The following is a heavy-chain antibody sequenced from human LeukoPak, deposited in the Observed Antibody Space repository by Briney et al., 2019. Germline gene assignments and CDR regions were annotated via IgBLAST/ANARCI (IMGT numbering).Heavy chain of an antibody. D-gene: IGHD5-18*01. V-gene: IGHV3-23*01. J-gene: IGHJ4*02. CDR1: GFTFGSYA. CDR2: ISGSGGST. CDR3: AKDRGASGYGYSDY. Sequence: GGSLRLSCAASGFTFGSYAMSWVRQAPGKGLEWVSAISGSGGSTYYADSVKGRFTISRDNSKNTLYLQMNSLRAEDTAVYYCAKDRGASGYGYSDYWGQGTLVTVSS.